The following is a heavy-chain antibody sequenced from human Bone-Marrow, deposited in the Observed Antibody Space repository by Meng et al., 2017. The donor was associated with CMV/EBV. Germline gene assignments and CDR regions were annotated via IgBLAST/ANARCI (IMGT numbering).Heavy chain of an antibody. Sequence: SETLSLTCAVYGGSFSGYYWSWIRQPPGKGLEWIGYIYYSGSTYYNPSLKSRVTISVDTSKNQFSLKLSSVTAADTAVYYCARCGDAFDIWGQGTMVTVSS. J-gene: IGHJ3*02. CDR1: GGSFSGYY. V-gene: IGHV4-30-4*08. CDR3: ARCGDAFDI. D-gene: IGHD6-25*01. CDR2: IYYSGST.